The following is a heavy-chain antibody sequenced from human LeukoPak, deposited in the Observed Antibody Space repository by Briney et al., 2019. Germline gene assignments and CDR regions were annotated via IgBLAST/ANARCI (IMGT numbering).Heavy chain of an antibody. CDR3: AKAMIRGVITPFDY. D-gene: IGHD3-10*01. Sequence: GGSLRLSSAASVFTLSSYWMSWVREAPGKGLEWVANIKQDGSEKYYVDSVKGRFTISRDNAKNSLYLQMNTLRAEDTAVYYCAKAMIRGVITPFDYWGQGTLVSVSS. CDR2: IKQDGSEK. V-gene: IGHV3-7*03. J-gene: IGHJ4*02. CDR1: VFTLSSYW.